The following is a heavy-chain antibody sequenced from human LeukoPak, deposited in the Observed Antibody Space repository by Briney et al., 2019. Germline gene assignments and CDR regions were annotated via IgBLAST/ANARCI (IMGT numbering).Heavy chain of an antibody. V-gene: IGHV4-34*01. D-gene: IGHD3-22*01. J-gene: IGHJ4*02. Sequence: PSETLSLTCAVYGGSFSGYYWSWIRQPPGKGLEWIGEINHSGSTNYNPSLKSRVTISVDTSKNQFSLKLSSVTAADTAVYYCAYQRNYYDSSGYYSVLVDYWGQGTPVTVSS. CDR1: GGSFSGYY. CDR3: AYQRNYYDSSGYYSVLVDY. CDR2: INHSGST.